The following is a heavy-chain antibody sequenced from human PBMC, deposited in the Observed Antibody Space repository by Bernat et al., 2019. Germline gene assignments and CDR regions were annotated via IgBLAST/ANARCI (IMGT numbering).Heavy chain of an antibody. CDR3: ARDGVIVTGWYFDL. CDR1: GFTFNSYE. J-gene: IGHJ2*01. Sequence: EVQLVESGGGLVQPGGSLRLSCAASGFTFNSYEMNWVRQTPGKGLEWLSSIDGSGGTIYYADSVKGRFAISRDNAKNSVYLQMNSLGAEDTAVYYCARDGVIVTGWYFDLWGRGALVTVSS. CDR2: IDGSGGTI. D-gene: IGHD3-16*02. V-gene: IGHV3-48*03.